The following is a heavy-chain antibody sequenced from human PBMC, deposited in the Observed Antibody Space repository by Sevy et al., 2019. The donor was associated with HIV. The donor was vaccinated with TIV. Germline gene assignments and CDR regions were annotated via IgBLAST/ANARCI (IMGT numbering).Heavy chain of an antibody. CDR2: ISSSSSTI. J-gene: IGHJ6*02. Sequence: GGSLRLSCAASGFTFSSYSMNWVRQAPGKGLEWVSYISSSSSTIYYADSVKGRFTTSRDNAKNSLYLQMNSLRDEDTAVYYCARALVSSTVADYYYYGMDVWGQGTTVTVSS. CDR3: ARALVSSTVADYYYYGMDV. CDR1: GFTFSSYS. V-gene: IGHV3-48*02. D-gene: IGHD2-2*01.